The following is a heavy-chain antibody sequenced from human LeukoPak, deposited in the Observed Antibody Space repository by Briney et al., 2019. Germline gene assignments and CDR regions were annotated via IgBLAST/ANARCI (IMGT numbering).Heavy chain of an antibody. Sequence: GGSLRLSCAVSGFTFSDYYMSWIRQAPGKGLEWVSYISSTSSYTKYADSVKGRFTISRDNAKNSLYLQMNSLRAEDTAVYYCARGSYQLLFWGQGTLVTVSS. CDR1: GFTFSDYY. CDR3: ARGSYQLLF. CDR2: ISSTSSYT. J-gene: IGHJ4*02. D-gene: IGHD2-2*01. V-gene: IGHV3-11*06.